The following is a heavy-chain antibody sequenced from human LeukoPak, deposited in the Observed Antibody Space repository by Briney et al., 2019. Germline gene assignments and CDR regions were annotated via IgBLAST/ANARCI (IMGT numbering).Heavy chain of an antibody. J-gene: IGHJ4*02. CDR2: IYYSGST. Sequence: SETLSLTCTVSGGSISSYYWSWIRQPPGKGLEWIGYIYYSGSTNYNPSLKSRVTISVDTSKNQLSLKLTSVTAADTAVYYCARGGSYLGHCDYWGQGTLVTVSS. D-gene: IGHD1-26*01. CDR1: GGSISSYY. CDR3: ARGGSYLGHCDY. V-gene: IGHV4-59*01.